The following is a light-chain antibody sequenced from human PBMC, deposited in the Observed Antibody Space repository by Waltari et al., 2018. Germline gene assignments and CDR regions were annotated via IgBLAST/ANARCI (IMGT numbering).Light chain of an antibody. CDR1: TSNIGSNV. CDR2: RGD. Sequence: QSVLTQPPSASGTPGQRVTISCSGSTSNIGSNVVNWYQQFPGKAPKLLIYRGDQRPSGVPGRFSGSKSGTSASLAISGLQSEDEADYYCAAWDDSLHGHWVFGGGTKVTVL. CDR3: AAWDDSLHGHWV. J-gene: IGLJ3*02. V-gene: IGLV1-44*01.